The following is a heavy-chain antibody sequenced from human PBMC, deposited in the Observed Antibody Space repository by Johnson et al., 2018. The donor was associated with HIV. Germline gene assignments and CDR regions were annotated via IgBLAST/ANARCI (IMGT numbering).Heavy chain of an antibody. D-gene: IGHD5-12*01. CDR2: ISSSGNTI. V-gene: IGHV3-11*01. Sequence: QVQLVESGGGVVQPGRSLRLFCVASGFTFSDYYMSWIRQAPGKGLEWVSYISSSGNTIYYADSVKGRFTISRDNAKNSLYLQMNSLRAEDTALYYCARMGGYVVVDAFDIWGQGKMVTVTS. CDR3: ARMGGYVVVDAFDI. J-gene: IGHJ3*02. CDR1: GFTFSDYY.